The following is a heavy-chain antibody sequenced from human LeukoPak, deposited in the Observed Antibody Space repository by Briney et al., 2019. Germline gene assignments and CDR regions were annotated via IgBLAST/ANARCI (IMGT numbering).Heavy chain of an antibody. CDR1: GGSFSGYY. D-gene: IGHD6-13*01. V-gene: IGHV4-34*01. CDR3: ARGPYSSSWD. J-gene: IGHJ4*02. CDR2: INHSGST. Sequence: SETLSLTCAVYGGSFSGYYWSWIRQPPGKGPEWIGEINHSGSTNYNPSLKSRVTISVDTSKNQFSLKLSSVTAADTAVYYCARGPYSSSWDWGQGTLVTVSS.